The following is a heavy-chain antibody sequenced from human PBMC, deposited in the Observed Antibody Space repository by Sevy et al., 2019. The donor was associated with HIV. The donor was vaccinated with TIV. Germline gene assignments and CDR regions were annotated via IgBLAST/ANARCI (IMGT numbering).Heavy chain of an antibody. Sequence: GGSLRLSCAASGFTFSRYSMNWVRQAPGKGLEWVSSISSSSSYIYYTDSVKGRFTISRDNAKNSLYLQMNSLRAEDRAVYYCVRDGGCSSTSCLLYFDYWGQGTLVTVSS. D-gene: IGHD2-2*01. CDR1: GFTFSRYS. J-gene: IGHJ4*02. V-gene: IGHV3-21*01. CDR3: VRDGGCSSTSCLLYFDY. CDR2: ISSSSSYI.